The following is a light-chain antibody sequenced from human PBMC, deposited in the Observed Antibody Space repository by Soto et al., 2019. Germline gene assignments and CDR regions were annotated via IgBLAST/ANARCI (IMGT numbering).Light chain of an antibody. CDR1: ESVRRY. J-gene: IGKJ5*01. CDR2: DAS. Sequence: EIVLTQFPATLSLSPGERATLYCRASESVRRYLAWYQQKPGQAPRLLIYDASNRATGIPARFSGSGSGTDFTLTISSLEPEDFAVYSCQQRTNWPITFGQGKRVEIK. V-gene: IGKV3-11*01. CDR3: QQRTNWPIT.